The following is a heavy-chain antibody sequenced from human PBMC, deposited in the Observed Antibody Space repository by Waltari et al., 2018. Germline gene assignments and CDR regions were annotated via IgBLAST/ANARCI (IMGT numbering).Heavy chain of an antibody. CDR1: GGSISSYY. Sequence: QVQLQESGPGLVKPSETLSLTCTVSGGSISSYYWSWIRQPPGKGLEWIGYIYYSGSTNYNPSLKSRVTISVDTSKNQFSLKLSSVTAADTAVYYCAREMGGYDSSGSMGYWGQGTLVTVSS. D-gene: IGHD3-22*01. CDR3: AREMGGYDSSGSMGY. J-gene: IGHJ4*02. V-gene: IGHV4-59*01. CDR2: IYYSGST.